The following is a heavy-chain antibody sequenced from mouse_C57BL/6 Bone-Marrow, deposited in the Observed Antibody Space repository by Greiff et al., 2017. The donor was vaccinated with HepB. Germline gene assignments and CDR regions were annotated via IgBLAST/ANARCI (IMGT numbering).Heavy chain of an antibody. Sequence: QVQLQQSGSELRSPGSSVKLSCKDFDSEVFPIAYMSWVRQKPGHGFEWIGGILPSIGRTIYGEKFEDKATLDADTLSNTAYLELNSLTSEDSAIYYCARGGKYYGSPAMDYWGQGTSVTVSS. D-gene: IGHD1-1*01. CDR3: ARGGKYYGSPAMDY. J-gene: IGHJ4*01. V-gene: IGHV15-2*01. CDR2: ILPSIGRT. CDR1: DSEVFPIAY.